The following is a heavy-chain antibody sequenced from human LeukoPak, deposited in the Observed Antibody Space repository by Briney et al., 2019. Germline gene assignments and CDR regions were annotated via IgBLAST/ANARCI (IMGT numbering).Heavy chain of an antibody. CDR2: ISAYNGNT. Sequence: ASVKVSYKASGYTFTSYGISWVRQAPGQGLEWMGWISAYNGNTNYAQKLQGRVTMTTDTSTSTAYMELRSLRSDDTAVYYCARGSSRGYDYVWGSYRSEHYFDYWGQGTLVTVSS. CDR3: ARGSSRGYDYVWGSYRSEHYFDY. D-gene: IGHD3-16*02. CDR1: GYTFTSYG. J-gene: IGHJ4*02. V-gene: IGHV1-18*01.